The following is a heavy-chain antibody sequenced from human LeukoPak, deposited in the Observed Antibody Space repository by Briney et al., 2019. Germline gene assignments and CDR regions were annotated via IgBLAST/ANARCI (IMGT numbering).Heavy chain of an antibody. CDR1: GGSISNTGYY. Sequence: SETLSLTCTVSGGSISNTGYYWGWIRQPPGKGLQWIGSFYYIGRSYYNPSLKGRVTISVDTSKNQFSLKLTSVTAADTAVYYCARTSSGWYDAFDIWGQGTMVTVSS. D-gene: IGHD6-19*01. CDR3: ARTSSGWYDAFDI. J-gene: IGHJ3*02. V-gene: IGHV4-39*07. CDR2: FYYIGRS.